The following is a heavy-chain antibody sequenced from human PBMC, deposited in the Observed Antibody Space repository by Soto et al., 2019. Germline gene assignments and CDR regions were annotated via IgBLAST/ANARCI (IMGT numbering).Heavy chain of an antibody. CDR1: GGTFSSYA. V-gene: IGHV1-69*01. Sequence: QVQLVQSGAEVKKPGSSVKVSCKASGGTFSSYAISWVRQAPGQGLEWMGGIIPIFGTANYAQKFQGGVTITADESTSTAYMELSSLRSEDTAVYYCARRADCSGGSCYEYYYYGMDVWGQGTTVTVSS. CDR3: ARRADCSGGSCYEYYYYGMDV. CDR2: IIPIFGTA. J-gene: IGHJ6*02. D-gene: IGHD2-15*01.